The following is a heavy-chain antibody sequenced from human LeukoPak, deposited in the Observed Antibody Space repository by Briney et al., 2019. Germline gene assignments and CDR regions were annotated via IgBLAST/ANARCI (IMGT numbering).Heavy chain of an antibody. D-gene: IGHD5-18*01. V-gene: IGHV3-30*19. CDR3: ARDIQNVDTPMALDY. CDR2: ISYDGSNK. Sequence: GGSLRLSCAASGFTFSSYGMHWVRQAPGKGLEWVAVISYDGSNKYYADSVKGRFTISRDNSKTTLYLQMNSLRAEDTAMYYCARDIQNVDTPMALDYWGQGTLVTVSS. CDR1: GFTFSSYG. J-gene: IGHJ4*02.